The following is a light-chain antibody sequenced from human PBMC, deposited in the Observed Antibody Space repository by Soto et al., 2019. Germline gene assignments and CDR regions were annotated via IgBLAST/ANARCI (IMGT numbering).Light chain of an antibody. J-gene: IGLJ3*02. V-gene: IGLV1-40*01. CDR3: QPYDSSLSGWV. Sequence: QSVLTQPPSVSGAPGQKVTISCTRSSSNIGAAYDVHWYQHLPGTAPNLLIYGNNNRPSGVPDRFSGSKSGTSASLAITWLQAEDEADYYCQPYDSSLSGWVFGGGTQLTVL. CDR1: SSNIGAAYD. CDR2: GNN.